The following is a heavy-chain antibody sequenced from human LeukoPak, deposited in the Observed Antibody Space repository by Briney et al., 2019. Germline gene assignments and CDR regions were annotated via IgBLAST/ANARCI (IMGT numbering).Heavy chain of an antibody. CDR1: GGSVSSDGYY. Sequence: SETLSLTCTGSGGSVSSDGYYWSWIRQPPGKGLEWILYISYRGSTNSNPSLKSRLTISKDTSNNQFSLKLTSVTAEDTAVYYCARLSLTSIAARPHFDYWGQGTLVTVSS. CDR2: ISYRGST. CDR3: ARLSLTSIAARPHFDY. V-gene: IGHV4-61*08. J-gene: IGHJ4*02. D-gene: IGHD6-6*01.